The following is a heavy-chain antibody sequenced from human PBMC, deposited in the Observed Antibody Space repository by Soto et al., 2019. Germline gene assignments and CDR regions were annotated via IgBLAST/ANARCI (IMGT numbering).Heavy chain of an antibody. Sequence: EVQLLESGGGLVQPGGSLRLSCAASGFTFTSFAMSWVRQAPGKGLEWVSSISGSGERTYYADSVKGRFTISRDNGKNALDLQMKTLRVEETGVYRCAKGEFDVLTGYYFDYWGQGTLVTVSS. D-gene: IGHD3-9*01. CDR2: ISGSGERT. V-gene: IGHV3-23*01. J-gene: IGHJ4*02. CDR1: GFTFTSFA. CDR3: AKGEFDVLTGYYFDY.